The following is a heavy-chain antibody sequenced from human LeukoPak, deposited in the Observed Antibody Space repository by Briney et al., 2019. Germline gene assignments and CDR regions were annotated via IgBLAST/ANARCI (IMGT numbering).Heavy chain of an antibody. D-gene: IGHD3-10*01. CDR2: INHSGST. V-gene: IGHV4-34*01. CDR3: ARGRIAYYYGSGSYKTQVDY. CDR1: GGSFSGYY. Sequence: SETLSLTCAVYGGSFSGYYWSWIRQPPGKGLEGIGEINHSGSTNYNPSLKSRVTISVDTSKNQSSLKLSSVTAADTAVYYCARGRIAYYYGSGSYKTQVDYWGQGTLVTVSS. J-gene: IGHJ4*02.